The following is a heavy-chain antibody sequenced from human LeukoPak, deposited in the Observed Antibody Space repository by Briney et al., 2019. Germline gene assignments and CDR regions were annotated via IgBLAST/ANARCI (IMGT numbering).Heavy chain of an antibody. CDR1: GYTLTELS. J-gene: IGHJ3*02. CDR2: IIPIFGTA. Sequence: GASVKVSCKVSGYTLTELSMHWVRQAPGRGLEWMGGIIPIFGTANYAQKFQGRVTITADESTSTAYMELSSLRSEDTAVYYCARDPVPPYCSGGSCYAGGGAFDIWGQGTMVTVSS. D-gene: IGHD2-15*01. V-gene: IGHV1-69*13. CDR3: ARDPVPPYCSGGSCYAGGGAFDI.